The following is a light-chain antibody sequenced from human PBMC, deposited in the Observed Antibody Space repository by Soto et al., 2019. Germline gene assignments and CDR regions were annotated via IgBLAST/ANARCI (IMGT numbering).Light chain of an antibody. CDR1: SSNIGAGYD. Sequence: QSVLTQPPSVSGAPGQRVTISCTGSSSNIGAGYDVHWYQQLPGTAPKLLIYGNSNRPSGVPDRFSGSKSGTSASLAITGLQADDEADYYCQSYDSSRSVVFGGGTQLTVL. V-gene: IGLV1-40*01. CDR3: QSYDSSRSVV. J-gene: IGLJ2*01. CDR2: GNS.